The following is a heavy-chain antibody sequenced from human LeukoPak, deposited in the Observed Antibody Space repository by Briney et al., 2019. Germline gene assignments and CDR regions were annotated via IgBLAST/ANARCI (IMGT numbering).Heavy chain of an antibody. J-gene: IGHJ4*02. CDR2: INHSGST. CDR3: ARGVSYVWGSYRFDY. Sequence: KPSETLSLTCAVYGGSFSGYYWSWIRQPPGKWLEWIGEINHSGSTNYNPSLKSRVTISVDTSKNQFSLKLSSVTAADTAVYYCARGVSYVWGSYRFDYWGQGTLVTVSS. D-gene: IGHD3-16*02. V-gene: IGHV4-34*01. CDR1: GGSFSGYY.